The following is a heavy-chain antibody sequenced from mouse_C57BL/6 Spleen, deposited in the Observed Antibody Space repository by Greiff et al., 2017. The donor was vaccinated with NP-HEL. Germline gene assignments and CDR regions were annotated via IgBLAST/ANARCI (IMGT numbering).Heavy chain of an antibody. Sequence: VQLQQSGTELVKPGASVKLSCKASGYTFTSYWMHWVKQRPGQGLEWIGNINPSNGGTNYNEKFKSKATLTVDKSSSTAYMQLSSLTSEDSAVDYCACRSYYDDYKEFADWGQGTLVTVSA. CDR1: GYTFTSYW. V-gene: IGHV1-53*01. CDR2: INPSNGGT. D-gene: IGHD2-13*01. J-gene: IGHJ3*01. CDR3: ACRSYYDDYKEFAD.